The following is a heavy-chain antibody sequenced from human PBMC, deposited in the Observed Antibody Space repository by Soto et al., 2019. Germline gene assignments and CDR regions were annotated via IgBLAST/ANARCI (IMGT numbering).Heavy chain of an antibody. CDR3: ARLGSTYGGKGVNFDY. CDR1: GGSISSSGYY. J-gene: IGHJ4*02. CDR2: IYYSGST. Sequence: PSETLSLTCTVSGGSISSSGYYWGWIRQPPGKGLEWIGSIYYSGSTYYNPSLKSRVTISVDTSKNQFSLKLSSVTAADTAVYYCARLGSTYGGKGVNFDYWGQGTLVTVSS. V-gene: IGHV4-39*01. D-gene: IGHD2-15*01.